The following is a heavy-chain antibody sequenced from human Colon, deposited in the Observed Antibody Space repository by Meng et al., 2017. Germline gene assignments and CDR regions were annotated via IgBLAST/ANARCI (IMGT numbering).Heavy chain of an antibody. V-gene: IGHV3-7*01. J-gene: IGHJ1*01. CDR2: IKQDGSET. CDR1: GFTLSTSW. CDR3: ARGQDVDTAFQY. D-gene: IGHD5-18*01. Sequence: EVRLVVSGGGLVAPGGSLRLSCSASGFTLSTSWMNWVRQAPGKGLEWVAMIKQDGSETRYVDSVKGRFTISRDNTKNSLYLQMNSLRVEDTAVYYCARGQDVDTAFQYWGQGTLVTVSS.